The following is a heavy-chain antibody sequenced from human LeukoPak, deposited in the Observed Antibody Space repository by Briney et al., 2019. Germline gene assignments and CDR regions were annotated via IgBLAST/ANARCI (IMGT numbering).Heavy chain of an antibody. Sequence: KPSETLSLTCTVSGGSIRSDSYQWSWTRQSAGKGLEWIGRYYRSGSTNNNPSLKSRVTISVDTSKKQFSLKLSSVTAADTAVYYCARETPYGSGSYPFDYWGQGILVTVSS. V-gene: IGHV4-61*02. D-gene: IGHD3-10*01. CDR1: GGSIRSDSYQ. CDR3: ARETPYGSGSYPFDY. J-gene: IGHJ4*02. CDR2: YYRSGST.